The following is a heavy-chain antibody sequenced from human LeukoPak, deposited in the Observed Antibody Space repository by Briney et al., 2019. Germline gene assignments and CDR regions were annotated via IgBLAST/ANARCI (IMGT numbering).Heavy chain of an antibody. CDR1: GFTFSSYS. CDR2: ISSSSSYI. J-gene: IGHJ4*02. D-gene: IGHD5-12*01. CDR3: ASPTGGYDWLPEDY. Sequence: GGSLRLSCAASGFTFSSYSMNWVRQAPGKGLEWVSSISSSSSYIYYADSVKGRFTISRDNAKNSLYLQMNSLRAEDTAVYYCASPTGGYDWLPEDYWGQGTLVTVSS. V-gene: IGHV3-21*01.